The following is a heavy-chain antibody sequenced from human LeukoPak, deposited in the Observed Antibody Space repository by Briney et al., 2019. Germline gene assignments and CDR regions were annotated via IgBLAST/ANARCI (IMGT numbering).Heavy chain of an antibody. CDR3: AKHVSGSLFYFDY. Sequence: PGGSLRLSCAASGFTFRNCAMSWVRQAPGKGLEWVSGISGTGYNTYYADSVKGRFTISRDHSKNTLYLQMNSLGAEDTAVYYCAKHVSGSLFYFDYWGQRTLVTVSS. CDR2: ISGTGYNT. J-gene: IGHJ4*02. D-gene: IGHD3-10*01. CDR1: GFTFRNCA. V-gene: IGHV3-23*01.